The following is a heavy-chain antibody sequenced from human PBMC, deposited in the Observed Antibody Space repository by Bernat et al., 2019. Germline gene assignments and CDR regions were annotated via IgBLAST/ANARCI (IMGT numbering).Heavy chain of an antibody. V-gene: IGHV3-33*01. J-gene: IGHJ4*02. CDR2: IWHDGSKK. Sequence: QVQLVESGGGVVQPGRSLRLSCVASGFTFNFYGMHWVRQAPGRGVEWVAVIWHDGSKKYYVDSVKGRLTISRDNSENTVYLQMNSLRADDTAVYYCARAIGHNGNDYLDSWGQGTLVTVSP. CDR1: GFTFNFYG. D-gene: IGHD5-12*01. CDR3: ARAIGHNGNDYLDS.